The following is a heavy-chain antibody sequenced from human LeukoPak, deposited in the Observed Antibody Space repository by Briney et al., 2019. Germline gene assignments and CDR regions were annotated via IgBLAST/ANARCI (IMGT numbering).Heavy chain of an antibody. Sequence: PGGSLRLSCAGSGFTFSGYAMHWVRQAPGKGLEWVALIWYDGSNKYYADSVRGRFTISRDNSKNTLYLQMNSLRAEDTALYYCAGGSGDYSPDYWGQGTLVTVSS. V-gene: IGHV3-33*01. CDR3: AGGSGDYSPDY. J-gene: IGHJ4*02. CDR2: IWYDGSNK. D-gene: IGHD4-17*01. CDR1: GFTFSGYA.